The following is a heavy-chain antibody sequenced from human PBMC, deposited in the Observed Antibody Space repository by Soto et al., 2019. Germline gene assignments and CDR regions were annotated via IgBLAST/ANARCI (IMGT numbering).Heavy chain of an antibody. D-gene: IGHD3-16*01. CDR3: VRRGTETQSGEYFQH. Sequence: QVQLQESGPGLVKPSGTLSLTCAVSGVSISSSNWWRWVRPPPGKGLVRIGEIYHTGNTNYNPSLKSRVTISVDKSKDHFSLNLTAVTAADTAVYYWVRRGTETQSGEYFQHWGQGTLVTVSS. CDR2: IYHTGNT. V-gene: IGHV4-4*02. CDR1: GVSISSSNW. J-gene: IGHJ1*01.